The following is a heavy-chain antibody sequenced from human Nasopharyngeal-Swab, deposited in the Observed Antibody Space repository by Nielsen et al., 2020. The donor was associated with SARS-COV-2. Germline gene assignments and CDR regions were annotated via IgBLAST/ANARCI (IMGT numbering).Heavy chain of an antibody. J-gene: IGHJ4*02. CDR2: IYPGDSDT. CDR1: GYSFTSYW. D-gene: IGHD6-19*01. V-gene: IGHV5-51*01. Sequence: GESLKISCQGSGYSFTSYWIGWVRQTPGKGLEWMGVIYPGDSDTRYSPSFQGQVTISADKSNSTAYLQWSSLKAADTAMYYCATPHAAVAGRGWVDYWGQGNLVTVSS. CDR3: ATPHAAVAGRGWVDY.